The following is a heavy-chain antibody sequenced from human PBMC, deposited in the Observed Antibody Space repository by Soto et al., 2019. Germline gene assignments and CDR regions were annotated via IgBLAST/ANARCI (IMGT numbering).Heavy chain of an antibody. D-gene: IGHD3-9*01. CDR2: ISARNDDR. CDR3: AGEGKYFAFDM. V-gene: IGHV1-18*01. CDR1: GYRFDSYG. J-gene: IGHJ3*02. Sequence: QVQLVQSGPDVKKPGASVKVSCKASGYRFDSYGINWIRQAPGQGLEWMGWISARNDDRKYAHKFQDRVTLTRETATSTAYMEMRGLRSDETAVYYCAGEGKYFAFDMWGQGTMVTVSS.